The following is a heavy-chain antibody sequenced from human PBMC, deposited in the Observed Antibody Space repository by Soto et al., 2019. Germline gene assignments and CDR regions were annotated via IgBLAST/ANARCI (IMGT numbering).Heavy chain of an antibody. CDR2: INPSGGST. CDR3: ARDHRGWYGYYYYGMDV. Sequence: ASVKVSCKASGYTFTSYYMHWVRQAPGQGLEWMGIINPSGGSTSYAQKFQGRVTMTRDTSTSTVYMELSSLRFEDTAVYYCARDHRGWYGYYYYGMDVWGQGTTVTVSS. V-gene: IGHV1-46*01. CDR1: GYTFTSYY. D-gene: IGHD6-19*01. J-gene: IGHJ6*02.